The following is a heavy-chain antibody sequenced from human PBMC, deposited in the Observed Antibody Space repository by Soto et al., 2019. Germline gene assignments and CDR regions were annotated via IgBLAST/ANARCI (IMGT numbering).Heavy chain of an antibody. CDR2: INHRGSL. D-gene: IGHD1-1*01. J-gene: IGHJ6*02. Sequence: QLHLQGSGPGLVKPSQTLSLTGTVTVGPMTSGDQNWTGFGHRPGGGLEWFGYINHRGSLYYNPSLKSRVSMSVDTSKNQFSLNLSSVTAADTAVYYCARELPQRQGRNMDVWGQGTTVTVSS. V-gene: IGHV4-31*03. CDR3: ARELPQRQGRNMDV. CDR1: VGPMTSGDQN.